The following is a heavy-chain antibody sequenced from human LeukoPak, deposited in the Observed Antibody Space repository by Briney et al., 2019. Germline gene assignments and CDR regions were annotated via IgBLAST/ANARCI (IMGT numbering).Heavy chain of an antibody. CDR3: ARSTSSVVVPAAREVNWFDP. CDR1: GXSFTSYW. CDR2: IYPGDSDT. J-gene: IGHJ5*02. Sequence: GESLKISCKGSGXSFTSYWIGWVRQMPGKGLEWMGIIYPGDSDTRYSPSFQGQVTISADKSISTAYLQWSSLKASDTAMYYCARSTSSVVVPAAREVNWFDPWGQGTLVTVSS. V-gene: IGHV5-51*01. D-gene: IGHD2-2*01.